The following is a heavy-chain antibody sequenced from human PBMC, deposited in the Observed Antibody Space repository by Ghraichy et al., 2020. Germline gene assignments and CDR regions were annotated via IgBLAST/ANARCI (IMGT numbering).Heavy chain of an antibody. D-gene: IGHD3-3*01. CDR1: GFTFSCYA. CDR3: AKEPGPHDFWEIEVDY. V-gene: IGHV3-23*01. Sequence: GGSLRLSCAASGFTFSCYAMSWVRRAPGKGLEWVSAISGSGGSTYYADSVKGRFTISRDNSKNTLYLQMNSLRAEDTAVYYCAKEPGPHDFWEIEVDYWGQGTLVTVSS. J-gene: IGHJ4*02. CDR2: ISGSGGST.